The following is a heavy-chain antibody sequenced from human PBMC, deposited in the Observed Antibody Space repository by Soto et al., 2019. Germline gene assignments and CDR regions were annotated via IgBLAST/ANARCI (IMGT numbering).Heavy chain of an antibody. D-gene: IGHD3-22*01. Sequence: PGGSLRLSCAASGFTFSSYGMHWVRQAPGKGLEWVAVISYDGSNKYYADSVKGRFTISRDNSKNTLYLQMNSLRAEDTAVYYCAKGGDSSGYYYEVYYYYGMDVWGQGTTVTVSS. CDR1: GFTFSSYG. J-gene: IGHJ6*02. V-gene: IGHV3-30*18. CDR2: ISYDGSNK. CDR3: AKGGDSSGYYYEVYYYYGMDV.